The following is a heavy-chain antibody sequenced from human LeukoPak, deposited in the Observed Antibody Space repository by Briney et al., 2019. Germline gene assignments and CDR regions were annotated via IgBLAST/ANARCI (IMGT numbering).Heavy chain of an antibody. D-gene: IGHD3-10*01. CDR1: GGSFSGYY. V-gene: IGHV4-34*01. Sequence: PSETLSLTCAVYGGSFSGYYWSWIRQPPGKGLEWIGEINHSGSTNYNPSLKSRDTISVDTSKNQFSLKLSSVTAADTAVYYCARRASGVDYWGQGTLVTVSS. CDR3: ARRASGVDY. J-gene: IGHJ4*02. CDR2: INHSGST.